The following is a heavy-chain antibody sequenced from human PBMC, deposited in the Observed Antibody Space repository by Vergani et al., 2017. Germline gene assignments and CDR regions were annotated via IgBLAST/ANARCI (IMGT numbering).Heavy chain of an antibody. J-gene: IGHJ6*02. V-gene: IGHV5-51*01. CDR3: ARPRTVTTPYPDFQDV. CDR1: GYTFTRYW. CDR2: VYPGDSDT. D-gene: IGHD4-17*01. Sequence: EVQLEQSGAEVKKPGESLKISCKASGYTFTRYWIGWVRHMPGKGLEWMGIVYPGDSDTRYSPSFEGQVTTSADKSTNTAYLQWRSLKASDTATYYCARPRTVTTPYPDFQDVWGQGTAVTVSS.